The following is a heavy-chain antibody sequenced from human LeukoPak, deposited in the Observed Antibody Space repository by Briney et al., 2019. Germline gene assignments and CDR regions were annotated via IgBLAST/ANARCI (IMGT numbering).Heavy chain of an antibody. V-gene: IGHV3-11*04. CDR2: ISSSGSTI. D-gene: IGHD5-12*01. CDR3: ARASSGYDTYYYYYMDV. Sequence: GGSLRLSCAASGFTFSDYYMSWIRQAPGKGLVWVSYISSSGSTIYYADSVKGRFTISRDNAKNSLYLQMNSLRAEDTAVYYCARASSGYDTYYYYYMDVWGKGTTVTVSS. J-gene: IGHJ6*03. CDR1: GFTFSDYY.